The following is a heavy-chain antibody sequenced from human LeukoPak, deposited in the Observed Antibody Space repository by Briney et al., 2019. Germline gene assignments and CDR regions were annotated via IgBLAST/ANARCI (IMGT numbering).Heavy chain of an antibody. CDR3: ARVLGQWLVDYYFDH. V-gene: IGHV3-23*01. CDR2: ISGGGSTT. J-gene: IGHJ4*02. Sequence: PGGSLRLSCAASGFTFSLYSMTWVRQSPGKGLEWVSGISGGGSTTYYSDSVKGRFAISRDNFKNALYLRMNSLRAEDTAVYYCARVLGQWLVDYYFDHWGQGTLVAVSS. CDR1: GFTFSLYS. D-gene: IGHD6-19*01.